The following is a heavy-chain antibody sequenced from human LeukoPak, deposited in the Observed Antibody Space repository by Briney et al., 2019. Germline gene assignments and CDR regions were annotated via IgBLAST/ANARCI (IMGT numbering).Heavy chain of an antibody. CDR1: GGSISRYY. J-gene: IGHJ5*02. CDR2: IYYSGST. Sequence: SETLSLTCTVSGGSISRYYWSWLRQPPGKGLEWIGSIYYSGSTYYNPSLKSRVTMSVDTPKNQFSLKMSSVTAADTAVYYCARTPEVVGWFDPWGQGTLVTVSS. CDR3: ARTPEVVGWFDP. V-gene: IGHV4-59*04.